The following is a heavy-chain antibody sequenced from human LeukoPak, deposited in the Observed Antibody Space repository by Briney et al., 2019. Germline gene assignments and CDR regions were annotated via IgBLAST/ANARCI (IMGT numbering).Heavy chain of an antibody. V-gene: IGHV3-23*01. D-gene: IGHD3-16*01. CDR2: ISGSGGST. Sequence: GGSLRLSCAASGCTFSSYAMSWVRQAPGKGLEWVSAISGSGGSTYYAASVKGRFNIYRENSRDTLYLQMNSLRAEDTAVYYCAKGYYDYVWGSYYFDYWGQGTLVTVS. CDR1: GCTFSSYA. J-gene: IGHJ4*02. CDR3: AKGYYDYVWGSYYFDY.